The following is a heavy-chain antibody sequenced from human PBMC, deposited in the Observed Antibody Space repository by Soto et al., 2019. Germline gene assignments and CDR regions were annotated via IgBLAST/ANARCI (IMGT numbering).Heavy chain of an antibody. CDR3: ASHRARSSSRVDY. V-gene: IGHV4-39*01. CDR1: GGSITSSSYY. D-gene: IGHD6-13*01. J-gene: IGHJ4*02. Sequence: QLQLQESGPGLVKPSETLSLTCNVSGGSITSSSYYWGWIRQPPGKGLEWIGRIYYSGSTYYNPTLKSRVTISVATSKHQYSLTLSSVTGADTSVDYCASHRARSSSRVDYWGQGTLVTVSS. CDR2: IYYSGST.